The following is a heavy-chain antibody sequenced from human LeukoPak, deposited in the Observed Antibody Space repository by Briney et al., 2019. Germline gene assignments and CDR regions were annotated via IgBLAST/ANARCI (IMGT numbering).Heavy chain of an antibody. D-gene: IGHD6-13*01. Sequence: GGSLRLSCAASGFIFGDYGMHWVRQAPGKGLEWVASIGYDGNIKYYADSVKGRFTISRDNAKNSLYLQMNSLRAEDTAVYYWAAQGSSSWGGEHQNWFDPWGQGTLVTVSS. CDR3: AAQGSSSWGGEHQNWFDP. CDR1: GFIFGDYG. J-gene: IGHJ5*02. V-gene: IGHV3-30*02. CDR2: IGYDGNIK.